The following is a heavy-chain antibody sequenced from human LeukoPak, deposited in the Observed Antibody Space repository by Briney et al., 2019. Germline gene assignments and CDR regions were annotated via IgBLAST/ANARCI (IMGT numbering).Heavy chain of an antibody. J-gene: IGHJ4*02. Sequence: PGGSLRPSCAASGFTFSSYWMGWVRQAPGKGLEWVANMNQGGGEIYYVGSVKGRFTISRDNAKNSLSLQMNSLRAEDTAVYYCARDKLVGPSIFDYWGQGTLVTVSS. CDR3: ARDKLVGPSIFDY. CDR2: MNQGGGEI. V-gene: IGHV3-7*01. D-gene: IGHD1-26*01. CDR1: GFTFSSYW.